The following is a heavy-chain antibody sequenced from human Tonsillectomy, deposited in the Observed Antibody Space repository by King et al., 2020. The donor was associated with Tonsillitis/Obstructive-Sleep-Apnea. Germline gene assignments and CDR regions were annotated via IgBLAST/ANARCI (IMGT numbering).Heavy chain of an antibody. J-gene: IGHJ4*02. CDR2: ISAYNGDT. CDR1: GYTFTTYG. V-gene: IGHV1-18*01. Sequence: QDQLVQSGAEVKKPGASVKVSCKASGYTFTTYGISWVRQAPGQGLEWMGWISAYNGDTNYAQKLQDRVTMTTDTSTSTAYMEVRCLRSDDTAVYYCARDFRSHYYDTSGYYTFEYWGQGTLVTVSS. D-gene: IGHD3-22*01. CDR3: ARDFRSHYYDTSGYYTFEY.